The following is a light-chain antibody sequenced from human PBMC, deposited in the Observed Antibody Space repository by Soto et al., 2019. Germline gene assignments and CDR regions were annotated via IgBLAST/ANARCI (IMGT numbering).Light chain of an antibody. CDR1: QGISSY. V-gene: IGKV1-9*01. CDR2: AAS. J-gene: IGKJ4*01. Sequence: DIQLTQSPSFLSASVGDRVTITCRASQGISSYLAWYQQKTGKAPKLLIYAASTLQSGVPSRFRGSGSGTEFTLTISRLQPEDFETYYCQQLNSYPLTFGGGTKVDI. CDR3: QQLNSYPLT.